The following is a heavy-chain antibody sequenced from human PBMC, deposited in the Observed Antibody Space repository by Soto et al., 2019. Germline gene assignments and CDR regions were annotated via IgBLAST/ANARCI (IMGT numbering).Heavy chain of an antibody. CDR2: ISGSGGST. CDR3: ANLGQYYDFWSGTDLDFDY. CDR1: GFTFSSYA. Sequence: EVQLLESGGGLVQPGGSLRLSCAASGFTFSSYAMSWVRQAPGKGLEWVSAISGSGGSTYYADSVKGRFTISRDNSKNTLYLQMNSLRAEDTAVCYCANLGQYYDFWSGTDLDFDYWGQGTLVTVSS. D-gene: IGHD3-3*01. J-gene: IGHJ4*02. V-gene: IGHV3-23*01.